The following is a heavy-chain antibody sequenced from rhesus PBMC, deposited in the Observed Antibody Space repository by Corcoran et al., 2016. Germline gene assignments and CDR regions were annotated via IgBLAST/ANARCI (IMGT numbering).Heavy chain of an antibody. Sequence: QLQLQESGPGLVKPSETLSLTCAVSGGSISSDYWSWIRQPPGKGLEWIGHISGSGGNAHYNPSLKSRVTISIATSKNQFSLRLRSVTAADTAVYYCARTTELGIPFDYWGQGVQVTVSS. CDR3: ARTTELGIPFDY. J-gene: IGHJ4*01. CDR1: GGSISSDY. D-gene: IGHD5-42*01. V-gene: IGHV4-173*01. CDR2: ISGSGGNA.